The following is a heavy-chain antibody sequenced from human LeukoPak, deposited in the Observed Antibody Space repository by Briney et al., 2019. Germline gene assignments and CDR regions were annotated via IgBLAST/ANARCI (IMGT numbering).Heavy chain of an antibody. Sequence: GGSLRLSCAASGSTFSSYAMHWVRQAPGKGLEWVAVISYDGSNKYYADSVKGRFTISRDNSKNTLYLQMNSLRAEDTAVYYCARDRGSSSWYYFDYWGQGTLVTVSS. V-gene: IGHV3-30*04. CDR3: ARDRGSSSWYYFDY. D-gene: IGHD6-13*01. CDR2: ISYDGSNK. CDR1: GSTFSSYA. J-gene: IGHJ4*02.